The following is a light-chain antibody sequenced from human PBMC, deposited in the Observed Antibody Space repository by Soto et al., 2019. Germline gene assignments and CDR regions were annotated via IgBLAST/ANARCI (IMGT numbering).Light chain of an antibody. V-gene: IGLV2-18*02. Sequence: QSALTQPPSVSGSPGQSVAISCTGTCSDVGSYNRVSWYQQPPGAAPKLMIYEVSNRPSGVPDRFSGSKSGNTASLTISGLQAEDEADYYCNSYTGSSTYVFGTGTKLTVL. CDR1: CSDVGSYNR. CDR2: EVS. CDR3: NSYTGSSTYV. J-gene: IGLJ1*01.